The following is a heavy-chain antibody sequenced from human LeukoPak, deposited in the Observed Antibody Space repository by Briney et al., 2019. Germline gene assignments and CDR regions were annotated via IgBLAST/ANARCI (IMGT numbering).Heavy chain of an antibody. CDR2: IRDKGYGHAT. CDR1: GFTFSNYA. CDR3: TTPNEGNWFDP. J-gene: IGHJ5*02. Sequence: GGSLSLSCAASGFTFSNYAMTWVRQAPGKGLEWVGRIRDKGYGHATAYAASVKGRFTLSRDDSRNTAYLKMDSLKTEDTALYYCTTPNEGNWFDPWGQGTLVTVSS. D-gene: IGHD2-8*01. V-gene: IGHV3-73*01.